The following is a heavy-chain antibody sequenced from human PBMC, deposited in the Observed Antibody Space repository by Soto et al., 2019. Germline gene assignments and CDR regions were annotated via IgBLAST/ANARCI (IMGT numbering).Heavy chain of an antibody. CDR3: ASKFGELLADAFDI. D-gene: IGHD3-10*01. Sequence: SETLSLTCTVSGGSISSYYWSWIRQPPGKGLEWIGYIYSSGSTNYNPSLKSRITISVDTSKDQFSLKLNSVTAADTAVYYCASKFGELLADAFDIWGQGTMVTVSS. J-gene: IGHJ3*02. V-gene: IGHV4-59*12. CDR2: IYSSGST. CDR1: GGSISSYY.